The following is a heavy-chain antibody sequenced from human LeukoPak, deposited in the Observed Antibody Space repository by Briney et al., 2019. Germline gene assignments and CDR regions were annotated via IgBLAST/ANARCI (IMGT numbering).Heavy chain of an antibody. CDR2: VSNDGTNK. CDR3: ARDPMADFDY. Sequence: PGGSLRLSCAASGFTFSSYWMHWVRQAPGKGLEWVAVVSNDGTNKIYVDSVKGRFTISRDNSKNTLFLQMNSLRIEDTAVYYCARDPMADFDYWGQGTLVTVSS. CDR1: GFTFSSYW. D-gene: IGHD2-8*01. V-gene: IGHV3-30*03. J-gene: IGHJ4*02.